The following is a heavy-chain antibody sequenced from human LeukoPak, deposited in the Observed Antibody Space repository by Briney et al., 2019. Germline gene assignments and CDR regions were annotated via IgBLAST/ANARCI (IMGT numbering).Heavy chain of an antibody. CDR1: GFTFSSYW. J-gene: IGHJ4*02. Sequence: GGSLRLSCAASGFTFSSYWMHWVRQAPGKGLVWVSRINDDGGSTSYADSVKGRFTISRDNAKNTLYLQMNSVRAEDAAMYYCTRAGEQRPIDYWGQGTLVTVSS. D-gene: IGHD6-25*01. CDR3: TRAGEQRPIDY. V-gene: IGHV3-74*01. CDR2: INDDGGST.